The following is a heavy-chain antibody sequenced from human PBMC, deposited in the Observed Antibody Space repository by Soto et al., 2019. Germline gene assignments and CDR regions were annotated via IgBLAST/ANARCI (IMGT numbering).Heavy chain of an antibody. CDR2: IWYDGSNK. CDR1: GFTFSSYG. CDR3: ARDAWNYGVGYYCGMDV. V-gene: IGHV3-33*01. J-gene: IGHJ6*02. Sequence: QVQLVESGGGVVQPGRSLRLSCAASGFTFSSYGMHWVRQAPGKGLEWVAVIWYDGSNKYYADSVKGRFTISRDNSKNTLYLQMNSMRAEDTAVYYCARDAWNYGVGYYCGMDVWGQGTTVTVSS. D-gene: IGHD1-7*01.